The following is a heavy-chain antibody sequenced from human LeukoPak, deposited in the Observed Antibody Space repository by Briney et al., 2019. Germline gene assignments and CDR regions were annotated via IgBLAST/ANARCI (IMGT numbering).Heavy chain of an antibody. CDR1: GFTFSSYS. D-gene: IGHD6-19*01. CDR2: ISSSSSYI. Sequence: PGGSLRLSCAASGFTFSSYSMNLVRQAAGKGLEWVSSISSSSSYIYYADSVKGRFTISRDNAKNSLYLQMNSLRAEDTAVYYCARDSSGWYEGYYYYGMDVWGQGTTVTVSS. CDR3: ARDSSGWYEGYYYYGMDV. J-gene: IGHJ6*02. V-gene: IGHV3-21*01.